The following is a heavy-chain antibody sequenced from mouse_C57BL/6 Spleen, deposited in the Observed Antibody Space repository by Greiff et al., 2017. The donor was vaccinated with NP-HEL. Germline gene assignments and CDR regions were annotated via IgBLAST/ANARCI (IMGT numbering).Heavy chain of an antibody. CDR2: IYPSDSET. CDR1: GYTFTSYW. CDR3: ARRGYDYDDYAMDY. D-gene: IGHD2-4*01. J-gene: IGHJ4*01. Sequence: QVQLQQPGAELVRPGSSVKLSCKASGYTFTSYWMDWVKQRPGQGLEWIGNIYPSDSETHYNQKFKDKATLTVDKSSSTAYMQLSSLTSEDSAVYYCARRGYDYDDYAMDYWGQGTSVTVSS. V-gene: IGHV1-61*01.